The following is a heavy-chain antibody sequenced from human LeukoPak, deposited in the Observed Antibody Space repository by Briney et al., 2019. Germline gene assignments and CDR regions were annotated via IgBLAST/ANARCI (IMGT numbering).Heavy chain of an antibody. CDR2: INPNSGGT. Sequence: EASVKVSCKASGYTFTGYYMHWVRQAPGQGLEWMGWINPNSGGTNYAQKFQGRVTMTRDTSISTAYMELSRLRSDDTAVYYCARSLPYYDILTGYHTPLAFDLWGRGTLVTVSS. CDR1: GYTFTGYY. J-gene: IGHJ2*01. D-gene: IGHD3-9*01. CDR3: ARSLPYYDILTGYHTPLAFDL. V-gene: IGHV1-2*02.